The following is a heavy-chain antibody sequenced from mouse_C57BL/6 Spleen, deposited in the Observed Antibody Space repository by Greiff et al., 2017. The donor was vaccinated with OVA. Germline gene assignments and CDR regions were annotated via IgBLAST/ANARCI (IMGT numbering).Heavy chain of an antibody. V-gene: IGHV1-61*01. CDR3: ARDNYYGSSYVGFAY. CDR2: IYPSDSET. Sequence: VKLQQPGAELVRPGSSVKLSCKASGYTFTSYWMDWVKQRPGQGLEWIGNIYPSDSETHYNQKFKDKATLTVDKSSSTAYMQLSSLTSEDSAVYYCARDNYYGSSYVGFAYWGQGTLVTVSA. D-gene: IGHD1-1*01. J-gene: IGHJ3*01. CDR1: GYTFTSYW.